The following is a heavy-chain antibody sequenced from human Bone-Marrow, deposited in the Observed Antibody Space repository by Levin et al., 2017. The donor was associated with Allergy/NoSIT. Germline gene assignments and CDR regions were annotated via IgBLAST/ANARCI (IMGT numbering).Heavy chain of an antibody. V-gene: IGHV3-23*01. J-gene: IGHJ6*02. CDR3: AKDPHLNWNYFLAGMDG. CDR1: GFTFSSYA. CDR2: ISGSGGST. Sequence: GGSLRLSCAASGFTFSSYAMSWVRQAPGKGLEWVSAISGSGGSTYYADSVKGRFTISRDNSKNTLYLQMNSLRAEDTAVYYCAKDPHLNWNYFLAGMDGWGQGTTVTVSS. D-gene: IGHD1-7*01.